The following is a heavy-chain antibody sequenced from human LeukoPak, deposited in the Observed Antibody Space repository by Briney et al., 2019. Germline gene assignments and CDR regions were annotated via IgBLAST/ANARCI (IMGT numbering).Heavy chain of an antibody. CDR3: ARDPYSGNYGNYYYYYMDV. J-gene: IGHJ6*03. V-gene: IGHV3-21*01. CDR2: ITSSGTYN. CDR1: GFPFSNYN. D-gene: IGHD1-26*01. Sequence: GGSLRLSCAASGFPFSNYNMNWVRQAPGKAMEWVSSITSSGTYNFYADSVRGRFTISRDNAKNSLYLQMDSLGPEDTAVYYCARDPYSGNYGNYYYYYMDVWGKGTAVTISS.